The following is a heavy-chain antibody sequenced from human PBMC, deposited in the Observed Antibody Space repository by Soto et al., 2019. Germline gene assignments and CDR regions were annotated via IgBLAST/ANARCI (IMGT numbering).Heavy chain of an antibody. J-gene: IGHJ6*02. CDR1: GGSISSYY. Sequence: SETLSLTCTVSGGSISSYYWSWIRQPPGKGLEWIGYIYYSGSTNYNPSLKSRVTISVDTSKNQFSLKLSSVTAADTAVYYCARDRGRYDILTGRDYYYYGMDVWGQGTTVTVS. CDR2: IYYSGST. CDR3: ARDRGRYDILTGRDYYYYGMDV. V-gene: IGHV4-59*01. D-gene: IGHD3-9*01.